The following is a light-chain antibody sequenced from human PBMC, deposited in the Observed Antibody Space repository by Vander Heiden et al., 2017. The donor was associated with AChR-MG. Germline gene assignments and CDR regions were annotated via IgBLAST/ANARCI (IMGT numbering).Light chain of an antibody. Sequence: DIQMSKSATARSASVGDRVTSGCRASQSSSSYLNWCQQKTGKAPKLLVYAASSLQSGGASRLSGSGSGTDFTPTIGCLPADEFVFDYCRETCRCLRSFG. V-gene: IGKV1-39*01. J-gene: IGKJ1*01. CDR2: AAS. CDR1: QSSSSY. CDR3: RETCRCLRS.